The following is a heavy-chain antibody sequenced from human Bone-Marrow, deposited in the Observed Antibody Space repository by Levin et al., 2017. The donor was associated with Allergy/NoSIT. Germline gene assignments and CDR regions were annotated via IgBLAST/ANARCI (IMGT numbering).Heavy chain of an antibody. CDR2: ISSSSSTI. D-gene: IGHD3-9*01. CDR3: ARDRPNPLRYFDWLFDY. V-gene: IGHV3-48*01. CDR1: GFTFSSYS. Sequence: PGGSLRLSCAASGFTFSSYSMNWVRQAPGKGLEWVSYISSSSSTIYYADSVKGRFTISRDNAKNSLYLQMNSLRAEDTAVYYCARDRPNPLRYFDWLFDYWGQGTLVTVSS. J-gene: IGHJ4*02.